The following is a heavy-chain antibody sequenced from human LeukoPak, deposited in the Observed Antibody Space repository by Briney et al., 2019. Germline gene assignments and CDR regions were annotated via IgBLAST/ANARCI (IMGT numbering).Heavy chain of an antibody. Sequence: GGSLRLSCAASGFTFSTYWMSWVRQAPGKGLEWVANIKQDGSEKYYVDSVRGRFTISRDNAKNSLYLQMNSLRAEDTAVYYCTGDYYFDYWGQGTLVAVSS. CDR2: IKQDGSEK. CDR1: GFTFSTYW. CDR3: TGDYYFDY. J-gene: IGHJ4*02. V-gene: IGHV3-7*01.